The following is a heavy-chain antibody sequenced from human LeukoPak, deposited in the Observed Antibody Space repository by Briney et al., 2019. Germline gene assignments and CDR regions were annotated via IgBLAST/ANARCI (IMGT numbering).Heavy chain of an antibody. CDR1: GFTFSDHY. V-gene: IGHV3-11*01. J-gene: IGHJ6*02. CDR2: ISSSGSTI. Sequence: GGSLRLSCAASGFTFSDHYMSWIRQAPGKGLEWVSYISSSGSTIYYADSVKGRFTISRDNAKNSLYLQMNSLRAEDTAVYYCARVRYSSSWYGNYYYYYGMDVWGQGTTVTVSS. D-gene: IGHD6-13*01. CDR3: ARVRYSSSWYGNYYYYYGMDV.